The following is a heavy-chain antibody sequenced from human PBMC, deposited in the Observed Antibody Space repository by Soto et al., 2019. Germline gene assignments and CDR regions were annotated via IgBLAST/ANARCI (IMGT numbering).Heavy chain of an antibody. Sequence: EVQLLESGGGLVQPGGSLRLSCAASGFTFSSYAMSWVRQAPGKGLEWVSAISGSGGSTYYADSVKGRFTISRDNSKNTLYLQMTSLRAEDTAVYYCAKDSYGSGGHWYFDLWGRGTLVTVSS. CDR3: AKDSYGSGGHWYFDL. D-gene: IGHD3-10*01. J-gene: IGHJ2*01. CDR1: GFTFSSYA. V-gene: IGHV3-23*01. CDR2: ISGSGGST.